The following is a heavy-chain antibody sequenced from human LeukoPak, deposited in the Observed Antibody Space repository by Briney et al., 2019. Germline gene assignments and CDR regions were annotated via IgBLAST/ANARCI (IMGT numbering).Heavy chain of an antibody. Sequence: ASVKVSCKASGDTFSSYAILWVRQAPGQGLEWMGRIVPTVKIANYAQKFQGRVTITANKSTSTAYMELSSLRSEDTAVYYCARAASSWSLIDYWGQGTLVTVSS. CDR1: GDTFSSYA. CDR2: IVPTVKIA. J-gene: IGHJ4*02. V-gene: IGHV1-69*04. D-gene: IGHD6-13*01. CDR3: ARAASSWSLIDY.